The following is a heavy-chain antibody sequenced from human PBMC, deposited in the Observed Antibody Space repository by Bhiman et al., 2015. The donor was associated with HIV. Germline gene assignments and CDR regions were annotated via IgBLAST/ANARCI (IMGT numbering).Heavy chain of an antibody. V-gene: IGHV3-48*03. J-gene: IGHJ4*02. CDR1: GFLLISYE. Sequence: EVQLVESGGGLAQPGGSLRLSCAASGFLLISYEMNWVRQAPGKGLEWVSYISASGSIIYYADSVKGRFTISRDNARNSLHLQMNSLRAEDTAVYHCTRGGRRWLQFFDYWGQGTLVTVSS. CDR2: ISASGSII. D-gene: IGHD5-24*01. CDR3: TRGGRRWLQFFDY.